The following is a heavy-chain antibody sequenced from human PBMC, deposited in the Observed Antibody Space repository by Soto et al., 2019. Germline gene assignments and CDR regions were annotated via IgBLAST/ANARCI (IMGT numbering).Heavy chain of an antibody. J-gene: IGHJ6*01. CDR2: INPNSGGT. CDR3: ARAPQLELRITPIYYHSYGMEV. Sequence: ASVKVSCKASGYTFTGYYMHWVRQAPGQGLEWMGWINPNSGGTNYAQKFQGRVTMTRDTSISTAYMELSRLRSDDTAVYYCARAPQLELRITPIYYHSYGMEVWGQGTTVIVS. CDR1: GYTFTGYY. D-gene: IGHD1-7*01. V-gene: IGHV1-2*02.